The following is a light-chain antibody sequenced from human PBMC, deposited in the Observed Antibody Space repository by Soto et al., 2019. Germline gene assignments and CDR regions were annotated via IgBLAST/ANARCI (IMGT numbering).Light chain of an antibody. CDR1: NSNIGAGYD. J-gene: IGLJ1*01. Sequence: QSVLTQPPSVSGAPGQRVTISCTGSNSNIGAGYDVHWYQQLPGTAPKLLIYGNSNRPSGVPDRFSGSKSGTSASLTITGLQAEDEADYYCQSYGDSLTGYVFGTATKVTV. V-gene: IGLV1-40*01. CDR3: QSYGDSLTGYV. CDR2: GNS.